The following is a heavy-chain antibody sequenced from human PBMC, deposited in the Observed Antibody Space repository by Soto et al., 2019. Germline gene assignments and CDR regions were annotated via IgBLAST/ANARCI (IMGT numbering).Heavy chain of an antibody. J-gene: IGHJ4*02. Sequence: PGGALRLSCAASGFTFSSYGMHWVRQAPGKGLEWVAVISYDGSNKYYADSVKGRFTISRDNSKNTLYLQMNSLRAEDTAVYYCAKDLRQSVVATTLDYWGQGTLVTVSS. CDR3: AKDLRQSVVATTLDY. D-gene: IGHD5-12*01. CDR2: ISYDGSNK. CDR1: GFTFSSYG. V-gene: IGHV3-30*18.